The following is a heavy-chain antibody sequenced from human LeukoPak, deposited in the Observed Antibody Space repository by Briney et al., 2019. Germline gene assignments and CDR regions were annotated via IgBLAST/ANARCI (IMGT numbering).Heavy chain of an antibody. CDR3: ATTPGGGYAPASNPTNYSDY. CDR2: ISGSGGST. CDR1: GFTFSSYA. J-gene: IGHJ4*01. V-gene: IGHV3-23*01. D-gene: IGHD5-12*01. Sequence: PGGSLRLSCAASGFTFSSYAMSWVRQAPGKGLEWVSAISGSGGSTYYADSVKGRFTISRDNSKNTLYLQMNSLRAEDTAVYYCATTPGGGYAPASNPTNYSDYWGQGTLVAVSS.